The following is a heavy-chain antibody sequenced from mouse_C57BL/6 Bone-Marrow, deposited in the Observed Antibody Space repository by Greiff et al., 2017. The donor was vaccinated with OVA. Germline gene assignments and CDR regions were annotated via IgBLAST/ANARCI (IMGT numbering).Heavy chain of an antibody. Sequence: VKLQESGAELARPGASVKLSCKASGYTFTSYGISWVKQRTGQGLEWIGEIYPRSGNTYYNEKFKGKATLTADKSSSTAYMELRSLTSEDSAVYFCARRPYRGYFDYWGQGTTLTVSS. V-gene: IGHV1-81*01. CDR3: ARRPYRGYFDY. J-gene: IGHJ2*01. CDR1: GYTFTSYG. D-gene: IGHD3-1*01. CDR2: IYPRSGNT.